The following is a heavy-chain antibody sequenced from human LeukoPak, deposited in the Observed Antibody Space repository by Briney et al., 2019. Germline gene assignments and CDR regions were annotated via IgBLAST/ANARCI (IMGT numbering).Heavy chain of an antibody. J-gene: IGHJ6*03. V-gene: IGHV1-18*01. Sequence: ASVKVSCKASGYTFSSYGISWVRQAPGQGLEWMGWITAYNGDTHYAQKFQGRVTMTTDTSTSTAYMELRRLRSDDTAMYYCARRGGKNYGDYLLYYYYMDVWGKGTTVTVSS. CDR3: ARRGGKNYGDYLLYYYYMDV. D-gene: IGHD4-17*01. CDR1: GYTFSSYG. CDR2: ITAYNGDT.